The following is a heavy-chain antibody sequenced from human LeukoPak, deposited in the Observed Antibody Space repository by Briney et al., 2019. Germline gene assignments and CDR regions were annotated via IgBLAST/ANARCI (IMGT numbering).Heavy chain of an antibody. D-gene: IGHD2-15*01. Sequence: YDGSNKYYAHSVKGRFTISRDNSKNTLYLQMNSLRAEDTAVYYCAKDHIVVVVAATPMIDYWGQGTLVTVSS. V-gene: IGHV3-30*02. CDR2: YDGSNK. J-gene: IGHJ4*02. CDR3: AKDHIVVVVAATPMIDY.